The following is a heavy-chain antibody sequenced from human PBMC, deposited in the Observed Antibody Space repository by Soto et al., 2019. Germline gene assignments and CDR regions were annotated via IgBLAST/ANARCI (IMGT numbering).Heavy chain of an antibody. V-gene: IGHV3-7*05. CDR2: INRDGSKK. CDR3: ARAVSPGSSSLYLDAFDI. J-gene: IGHJ3*02. Sequence: EVQLEESGGDLVQPGGSLRLSCAASGFTLSAYWMTWVRQAPGKGLEWVANINRDGSKKSYLDSVRGRFTISRDNVGNSLYLQMDSLRADDTALYYCARAVSPGSSSLYLDAFDIWGQGTMVPVSS. CDR1: GFTLSAYW. D-gene: IGHD6-13*01.